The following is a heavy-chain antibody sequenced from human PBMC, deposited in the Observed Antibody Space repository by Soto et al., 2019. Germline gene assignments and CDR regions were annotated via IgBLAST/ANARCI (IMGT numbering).Heavy chain of an antibody. CDR2: IYYSGST. Sequence: PSETLSLTCTVSGGAISSGDYYWSWIRQPPGKGLEWIGYIYYSGSTNYNPSLKSRVTISVDTSKNQFSLKLSSVTAADTAVYYCARRWGRTFDFWGQGTLVTVSS. D-gene: IGHD7-27*01. CDR1: GGAISSGDYY. V-gene: IGHV4-61*08. CDR3: ARRWGRTFDF. J-gene: IGHJ4*02.